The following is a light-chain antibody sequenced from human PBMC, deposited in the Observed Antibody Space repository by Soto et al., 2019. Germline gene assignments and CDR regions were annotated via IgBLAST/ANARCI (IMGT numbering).Light chain of an antibody. V-gene: IGKV3-20*01. Sequence: EIVLTQSPGTLSLSPGERATLSCRASQSVSSSYLAWYQQKPCQAPRLLIYGASSRATGIPDRFSGSGSGTDFTLPISRLEPEDFAVYYCQQYGSSPLAFGQGTRLEIK. CDR1: QSVSSSY. CDR3: QQYGSSPLA. J-gene: IGKJ5*01. CDR2: GAS.